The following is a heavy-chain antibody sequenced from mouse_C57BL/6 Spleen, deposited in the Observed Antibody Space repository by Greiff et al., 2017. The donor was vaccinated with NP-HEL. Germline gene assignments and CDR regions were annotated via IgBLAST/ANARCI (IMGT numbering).Heavy chain of an antibody. Sequence: VQLQQSGAELVRPGASVKLSCTASGFNIKDDYMHWVKQRPEQGLEWIGWIDPENGDTEYASKFQGKATITADTSSNTAYLQLSSLKSEDTAVYYCSYYAMDYWGQGTSVTVSS. V-gene: IGHV14-4*01. CDR3: SYYAMDY. J-gene: IGHJ4*01. CDR1: GFNIKDDY. CDR2: IDPENGDT.